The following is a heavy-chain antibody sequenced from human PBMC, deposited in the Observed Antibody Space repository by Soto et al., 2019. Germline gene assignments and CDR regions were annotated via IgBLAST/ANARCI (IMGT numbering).Heavy chain of an antibody. CDR1: GFTFSSYG. CDR2: IWYDGSNK. CDR3: ARSDGSGSSKMYGMDV. J-gene: IGHJ6*02. V-gene: IGHV3-33*01. Sequence: QVQLVESGGGVVQPGRSLRLSCAASGFTFSSYGMHWVRQAPGKGLEWVAVIWYDGSNKYYADSVKGRFTISRDNSKNTLYLQMNSLRAEDTAVDYCARSDGSGSSKMYGMDVWGQGTTVTVSS. D-gene: IGHD3-10*01.